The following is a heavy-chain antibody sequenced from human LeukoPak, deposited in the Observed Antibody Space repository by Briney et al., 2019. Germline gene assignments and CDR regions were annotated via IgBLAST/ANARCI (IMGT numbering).Heavy chain of an antibody. CDR3: AREDSILGSSWYRAQPNWFDP. CDR1: GGSFSGYY. J-gene: IGHJ5*02. D-gene: IGHD6-13*01. CDR2: INHSGST. Sequence: SETLSLTCAVYGGSFSGYYWSWIRQPPGKGLEWIGEINHSGSTNYNPSLKSRVTISVDTSKNQFSLKLSSVTAADTAVYYCAREDSILGSSWYRAQPNWFDPWGQGTLVTVSS. V-gene: IGHV4-34*01.